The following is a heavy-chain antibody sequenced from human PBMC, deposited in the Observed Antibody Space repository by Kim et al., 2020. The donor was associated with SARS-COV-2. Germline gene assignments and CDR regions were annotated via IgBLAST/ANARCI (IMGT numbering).Heavy chain of an antibody. CDR3: ASGGAGSGYYFVDY. D-gene: IGHD3-22*01. Sequence: AQKFQGRVTITADESTSTAYMELGSLRSEDTAVYYCASGGAGSGYYFVDYWGQGTLVTVSS. J-gene: IGHJ4*02. V-gene: IGHV1-69*01.